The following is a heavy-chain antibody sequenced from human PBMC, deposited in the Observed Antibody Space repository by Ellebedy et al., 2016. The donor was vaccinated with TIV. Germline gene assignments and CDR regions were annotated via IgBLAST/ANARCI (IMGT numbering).Heavy chain of an antibody. V-gene: IGHV3-23*01. J-gene: IGHJ5*02. CDR3: AKDPLERGWFNP. CDR1: GFTFSSYA. D-gene: IGHD1-1*01. Sequence: GGSLRLXCAASGFTFSSYAMSWVRQAPGKGLEWVSAISGSGGSTYYADSVKGRFTISRDNSKNTLYLQMNSLRAEDTAVYYCAKDPLERGWFNPWGQGTLVTVSS. CDR2: ISGSGGST.